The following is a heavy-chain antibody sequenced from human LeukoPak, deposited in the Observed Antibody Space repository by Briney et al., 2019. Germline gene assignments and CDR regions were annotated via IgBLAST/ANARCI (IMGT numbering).Heavy chain of an antibody. CDR1: GFTFSSYA. J-gene: IGHJ4*02. D-gene: IGHD6-19*01. Sequence: GTSLRLSCAAPGFTFSSYAMHWVRQAPGKGLEWVSSISSSSSYIYYADSVKGRFTISRDNAKNSLYLQMNSLRAEDTAVYYCAREKYSSGWYDYWGQGTLVTVSS. CDR3: AREKYSSGWYDY. V-gene: IGHV3-21*01. CDR2: ISSSSSYI.